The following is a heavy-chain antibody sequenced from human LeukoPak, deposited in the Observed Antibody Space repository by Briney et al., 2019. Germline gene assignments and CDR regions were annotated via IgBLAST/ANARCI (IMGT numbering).Heavy chain of an antibody. J-gene: IGHJ3*02. CDR3: ARDRVSGDSSAFDI. CDR1: GGSFSGYY. CDR2: INHSGST. V-gene: IGHV4-34*01. D-gene: IGHD2-21*01. Sequence: KPSETLPLTCAVYGGSFSGYYWSWIRQPPGKGLEWIGEINHSGSTNYNPSLKSRVTISVDTSKNQFSLKLSSVTAADTAVYYCARDRVSGDSSAFDIWGQGTMVTVSS.